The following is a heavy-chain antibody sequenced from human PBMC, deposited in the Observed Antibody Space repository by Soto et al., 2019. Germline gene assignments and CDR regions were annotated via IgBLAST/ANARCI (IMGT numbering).Heavy chain of an antibody. CDR3: GRPLRMDDYNWGYFVL. J-gene: IGHJ2*01. V-gene: IGHV3-30-3*01. CDR1: GFTFSSYA. D-gene: IGHD4-4*01. CDR2: ISYDGSNK. Sequence: QVQLVESGGGVVQPGRSLRLSCAASGFTFSSYAMHWVRQAPGKGLEWVAVISYDGSNKYYADSVKGRFTISRDNSKNSLYLQMDSRRAEDTAVHYGGRPLRMDDYNWGYFVLWGRGTLFTVSS.